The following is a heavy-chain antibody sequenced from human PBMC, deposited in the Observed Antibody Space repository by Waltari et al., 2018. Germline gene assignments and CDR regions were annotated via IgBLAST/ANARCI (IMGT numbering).Heavy chain of an antibody. J-gene: IGHJ4*02. V-gene: IGHV4-59*01. CDR3: ARDASRGGPAQLWSHFDS. CDR2: VDRSGGT. Sequence: QVQLQESGPGLVKPLETLSLTCTVSGGSISSYYWTWVRQPPGKVLEWIGNVDRSGGTDCDPSLKSRVTLTVNTTKNQFSRKLSSVTAADTAVYYCARDASRGGPAQLWSHFDSWGQGTLVTVSS. CDR1: GGSISSYY. D-gene: IGHD5-18*01.